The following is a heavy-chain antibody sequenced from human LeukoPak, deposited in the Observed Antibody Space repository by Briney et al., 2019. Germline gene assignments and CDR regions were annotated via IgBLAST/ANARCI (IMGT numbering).Heavy chain of an antibody. Sequence: ASVKVSCKASGYTFTSYDINWVRQATGQGLEWMGIINPSGGSTSYAQKFQGRVTMTRDMSTSTVYMELSSLRSEDTAVYYCARVNSELELPVLWGQGTLVTVSS. V-gene: IGHV1-46*01. CDR1: GYTFTSYD. J-gene: IGHJ4*02. D-gene: IGHD1-7*01. CDR2: INPSGGST. CDR3: ARVNSELELPVL.